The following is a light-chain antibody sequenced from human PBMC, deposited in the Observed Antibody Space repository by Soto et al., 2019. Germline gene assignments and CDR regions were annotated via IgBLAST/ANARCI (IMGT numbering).Light chain of an antibody. J-gene: IGKJ1*01. CDR2: GAS. CDR3: QQYGTSLTWT. Sequence: IVLTQSPDTLPLSPGERATLSCRASQSVTSSYLAWYQQKPGQAPRLLIYGASSRATGIPDRFSGSGSGTDFTLTISRLEPEDFAVYYCQQYGTSLTWTFGQGTKVDIK. CDR1: QSVTSSY. V-gene: IGKV3-20*01.